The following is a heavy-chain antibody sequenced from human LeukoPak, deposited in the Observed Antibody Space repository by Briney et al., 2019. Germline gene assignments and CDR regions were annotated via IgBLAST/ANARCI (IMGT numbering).Heavy chain of an antibody. J-gene: IGHJ4*02. D-gene: IGHD5-18*01. Sequence: KTSLTLSLTCAVSGGSISSGGYSWSWIRQPPGKGLEWIGYIYHSGSTYYNPSLKSRVTISVDRSKNQFSLKLSSVTAADTAVYYCARNYSYGLDYWGQGTLVTVSS. CDR1: GGSISSGGYS. V-gene: IGHV4-30-2*01. CDR2: IYHSGST. CDR3: ARNYSYGLDY.